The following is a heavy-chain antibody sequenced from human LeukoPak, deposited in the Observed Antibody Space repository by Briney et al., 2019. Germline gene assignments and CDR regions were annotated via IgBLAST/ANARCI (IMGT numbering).Heavy chain of an antibody. CDR1: GGSISSSSYY. J-gene: IGHJ4*02. CDR2: IYYSGST. V-gene: IGHV4-39*01. Sequence: PSETLSLTCTVSGGSISSSSYYWGWIRQPPGKGLEWIGSIYYSGSTYYNPSRKSRLTISVDTSTNQFSLKLSSVTAADTAVYYCARHGNSITMIAVFDYWGQGTLVTVSS. D-gene: IGHD3-22*01. CDR3: ARHGNSITMIAVFDY.